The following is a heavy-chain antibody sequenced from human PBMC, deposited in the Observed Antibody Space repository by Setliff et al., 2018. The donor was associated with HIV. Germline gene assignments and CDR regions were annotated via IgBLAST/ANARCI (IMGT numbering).Heavy chain of an antibody. V-gene: IGHV3-15*01. CDR1: GFSFTNYG. D-gene: IGHD5-18*01. Sequence: PGGSLRLSCAASGFSFTNYGMSWVRQAPGKGLEWVGRIKSKTDGGTTDYAAPVKGRFTISRDDSKSIAYLQMGSLNTEDTGMYYCARDRGYSYYYYMDVWGSGTTVTVSS. CDR2: IKSKTDGGTT. CDR3: ARDRGYSYYYYMDV. J-gene: IGHJ6*03.